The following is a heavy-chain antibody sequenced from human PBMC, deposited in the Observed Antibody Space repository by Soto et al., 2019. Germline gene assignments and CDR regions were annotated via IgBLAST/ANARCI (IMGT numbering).Heavy chain of an antibody. Sequence: PVGSLRLSCAASGFTFDDYAMHWVRQAPGKGLEWVSGISWNSGSIGYADSVKGRFTISRDNAKNSLYLQMNSLRAEDTALYYCAKDINYDSSGYPYYFDYWGQGTLVTVSS. CDR1: GFTFDDYA. CDR2: ISWNSGSI. D-gene: IGHD3-22*01. CDR3: AKDINYDSSGYPYYFDY. V-gene: IGHV3-9*01. J-gene: IGHJ4*02.